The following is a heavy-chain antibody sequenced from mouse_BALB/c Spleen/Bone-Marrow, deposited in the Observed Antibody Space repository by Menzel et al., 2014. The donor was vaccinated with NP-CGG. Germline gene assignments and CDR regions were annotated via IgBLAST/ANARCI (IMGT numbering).Heavy chain of an antibody. CDR3: TTLARNNFDY. Sequence: SGTVLARPGPAVKMSCKASGYTFSKYWMHWIIQRLGQGLVWIGTIHPGNSDTTYNQKFKGKAKLTAVTSTSTACMELSSLTNENSAVYYCTTLARNNFDYWGQGTTLTVPS. CDR1: GYTFSKYW. D-gene: IGHD3-1*01. V-gene: IGHV1-5*01. J-gene: IGHJ2*01. CDR2: IHPGNSDT.